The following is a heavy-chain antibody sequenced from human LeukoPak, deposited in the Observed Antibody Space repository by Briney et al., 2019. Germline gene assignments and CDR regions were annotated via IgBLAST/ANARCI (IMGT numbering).Heavy chain of an antibody. J-gene: IGHJ5*02. D-gene: IGHD7-27*01. CDR1: GYSISSGYY. CDR2: IYHSGST. V-gene: IGHV4-38-2*02. CDR3: ARDNWGADGFDP. Sequence: SETLSLTCTVSGYSISSGYYWGWIRQPPGKGLEGIGSIYHSGSTYYNPSLKSRVTISVDTSKNQFSLKLSSVTAADTAVYYCARDNWGADGFDPWGQGTLVTVSS.